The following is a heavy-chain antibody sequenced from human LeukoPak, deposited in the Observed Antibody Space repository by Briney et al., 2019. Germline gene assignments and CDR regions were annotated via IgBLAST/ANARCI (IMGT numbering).Heavy chain of an antibody. Sequence: RGSLRLSCAASGFTFSSYWMSWVRQAPGKGLEWVANIKQDGSEKYYVDSVKGRFTISRDNAKNSLYLQMNSLRAEDTAVYYCARRDSSSWYNYYYYYMDVWGKGTTVTVSS. CDR1: GFTFSSYW. D-gene: IGHD6-13*01. CDR2: IKQDGSEK. J-gene: IGHJ6*03. V-gene: IGHV3-7*01. CDR3: ARRDSSSWYNYYYYYMDV.